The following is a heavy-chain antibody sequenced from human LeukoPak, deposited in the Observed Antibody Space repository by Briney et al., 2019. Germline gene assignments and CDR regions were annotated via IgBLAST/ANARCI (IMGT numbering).Heavy chain of an antibody. CDR3: ARGELVVTAIPFDY. J-gene: IGHJ4*02. CDR1: GGSISSGGYY. Sequence: SQTLSLTCTVSGGSISSGGYYWSWIRQHPGKGLEWIGYIYYSGSTYYNPSLKSRVTISVDTSKNQFSLKLSSVTAADTAVYYCARGELVVTAIPFDYWGQGTLVTVSS. V-gene: IGHV4-31*03. CDR2: IYYSGST. D-gene: IGHD2-21*02.